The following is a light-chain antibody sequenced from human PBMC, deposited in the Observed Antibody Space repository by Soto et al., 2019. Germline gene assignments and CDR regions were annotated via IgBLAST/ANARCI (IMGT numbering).Light chain of an antibody. CDR2: AAS. Sequence: TPSLAALSSYRGDRATLSCRSSQSISSDLNWYQQKPGQAPKLLIYAASSLPSGVPSRFSGSGSGTEFTLTISSLQPEDFATYYCQHSTSWSEAFGQGAKVDI. J-gene: IGKJ1*01. CDR3: QHSTSWSEA. CDR1: QSISSD. V-gene: IGKV1-39*01.